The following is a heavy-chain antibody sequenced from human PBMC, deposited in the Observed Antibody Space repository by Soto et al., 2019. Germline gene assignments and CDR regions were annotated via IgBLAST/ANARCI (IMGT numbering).Heavy chain of an antibody. CDR1: GFTFSSYS. J-gene: IGHJ6*02. CDR3: ARDLRFLEDYGMDV. CDR2: ISSSSSYI. V-gene: IGHV3-21*01. D-gene: IGHD3-3*01. Sequence: GGSLRLSCAASGFTFSSYSMNWVRQAPGKGLEWVSSISSSSSYIYYADSVKGRFTISRDNAKNSLYLQMNSLRAEDTAVYYCARDLRFLEDYGMDVWGQGTTVTVSS.